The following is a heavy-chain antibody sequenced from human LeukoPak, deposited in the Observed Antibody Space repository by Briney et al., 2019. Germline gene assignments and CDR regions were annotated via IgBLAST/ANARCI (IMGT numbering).Heavy chain of an antibody. CDR3: ARSLIVATTPPGIYYMDV. Sequence: SVKVSCKASGGTFSSYAISWVRQAPGQGLEWMGGIIPIFGTANYAQKFQGRVTITTDGSTSTAYMELSSLRSEDTAVYYCARSLIVATTPPGIYYMDVWGKGTTVTVSS. CDR1: GGTFSSYA. J-gene: IGHJ6*03. V-gene: IGHV1-69*05. CDR2: IIPIFGTA. D-gene: IGHD5-12*01.